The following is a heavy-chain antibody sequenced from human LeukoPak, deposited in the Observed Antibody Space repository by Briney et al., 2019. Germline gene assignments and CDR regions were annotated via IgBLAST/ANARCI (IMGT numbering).Heavy chain of an antibody. J-gene: IGHJ4*02. CDR2: ISSSSSYI. D-gene: IGHD5-24*01. CDR1: GFSFSIYS. CDR3: ARDAETRDGYNLAGNLDDTNYFDY. V-gene: IGHV3-21*01. Sequence: GGSLRLSCAASGFSFSIYSMNWVRQAPGKGLEWVSSISSSSSYIYYADSVKGRFTISRDNAKNSLYLQMNSLRAEDTAVYYCARDAETRDGYNLAGNLDDTNYFDYWGQGTLVTVSS.